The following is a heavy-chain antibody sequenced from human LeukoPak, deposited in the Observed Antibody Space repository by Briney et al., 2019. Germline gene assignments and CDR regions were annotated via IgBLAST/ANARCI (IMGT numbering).Heavy chain of an antibody. CDR3: ARMGCCTNGVCYRRGDY. CDR1: GYTFTGYY. CDR2: INPNSGGT. J-gene: IGHJ4*02. Sequence: ASVKVSCKASGYTFTGYYMHWVRQAPGQGLEWMGWINPNSGGTNYAQKFQGRVTMTRDTSISTAYMELSRLRSDDTAVYYCARMGCCTNGVCYRRGDYWGQGTLVTVSS. V-gene: IGHV1-2*02. D-gene: IGHD2-8*01.